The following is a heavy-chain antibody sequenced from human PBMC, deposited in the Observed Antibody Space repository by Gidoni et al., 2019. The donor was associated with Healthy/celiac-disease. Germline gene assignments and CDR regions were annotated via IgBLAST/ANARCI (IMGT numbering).Heavy chain of an antibody. D-gene: IGHD5-12*01. CDR1: GGSISSSSYY. J-gene: IGHJ4*02. V-gene: IGHV4-39*01. CDR3: ARLSEYSGYDPDY. Sequence: QLQLQESGPGLVKPSETLSLTCTVSGGSISSSSYYWGWIRQPPGKGLEWIGSIYYSGSTYYNPSLKSRVTISVDTSKNQFSLKLSSVTAADTAVYYCARLSEYSGYDPDYWGQGTLVTVSS. CDR2: IYYSGST.